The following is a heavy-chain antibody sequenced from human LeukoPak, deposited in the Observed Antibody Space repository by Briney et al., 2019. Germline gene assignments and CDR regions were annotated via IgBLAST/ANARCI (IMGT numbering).Heavy chain of an antibody. Sequence: GGSLRLSCAASGFTVSSNYMSWVREAPGKGLVWVSVIYSGGSTYYADSVKGRFTISRHNSKNTLYLQMNSLRAEDTAVYYCAQYGSGSQSYGMDVWGQGTTVTVSS. V-gene: IGHV3-53*04. J-gene: IGHJ6*02. CDR1: GFTVSSNY. D-gene: IGHD3-10*01. CDR2: IYSGGST. CDR3: AQYGSGSQSYGMDV.